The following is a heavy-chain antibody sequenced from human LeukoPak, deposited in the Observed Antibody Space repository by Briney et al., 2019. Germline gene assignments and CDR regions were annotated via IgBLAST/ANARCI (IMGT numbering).Heavy chain of an antibody. Sequence: KPSETLSLTCAVYGGSFSGYYWSWIRQPPGKGLEWIGEINHSGSTNYNPSLKSRVTISVDTSKNQFSLKLTSVTAADTAMYYCARGGNDFWSGLMYNWFDPWGQGTLVTVSS. J-gene: IGHJ5*02. V-gene: IGHV4-34*01. CDR1: GGSFSGYY. CDR2: INHSGST. D-gene: IGHD3-3*01. CDR3: ARGGNDFWSGLMYNWFDP.